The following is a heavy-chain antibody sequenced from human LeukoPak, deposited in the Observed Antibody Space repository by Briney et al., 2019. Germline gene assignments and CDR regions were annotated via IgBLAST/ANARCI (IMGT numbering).Heavy chain of an antibody. V-gene: IGHV4-30-2*01. CDR1: GGSINSGGYS. CDR2: IYHSGST. D-gene: IGHD4-17*01. J-gene: IGHJ5*02. CDR3: ARDFTVTADNWFDP. Sequence: SETLSLTCAVSGGSINSGGYSWSWIRQPPGKGLEWMGCIYHSGSTYYNPSLKSRVTMSVDRSKNHFSLKLNSVTAADTAVYYCARDFTVTADNWFDPWGQGTLVTVSS.